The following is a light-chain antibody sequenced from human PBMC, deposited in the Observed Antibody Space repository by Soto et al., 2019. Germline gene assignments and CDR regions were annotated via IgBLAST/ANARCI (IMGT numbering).Light chain of an antibody. CDR3: QAWASSTYVV. V-gene: IGLV3-1*01. J-gene: IGLJ2*01. CDR1: KLGDKY. Sequence: SYELTQPPSVSVSPGQTASITCSGDKLGDKYACWYQQKPGQSPVLVIYQDSKRPSGIPERFSGSNSGNTATLTISGTQAMEEADYYCQAWASSTYVVFGGGTKLTVL. CDR2: QDS.